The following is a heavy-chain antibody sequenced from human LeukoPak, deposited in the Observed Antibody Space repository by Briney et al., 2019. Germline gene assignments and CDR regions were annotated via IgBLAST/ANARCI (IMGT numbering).Heavy chain of an antibody. V-gene: IGHV3-23*01. CDR2: ISGSGGGT. Sequence: GGSLRLSCAASGFTFNSYAMSWVRQAPGKGLEWVSGISGSGGGTYYADSVKGRFTISRDNSKSTLFLQVNSLRAEDTAVYYCAKDMGGITGRGAFDIWGQGTMVTVSS. CDR3: AKDMGGITGRGAFDI. J-gene: IGHJ3*02. D-gene: IGHD1-26*01. CDR1: GFTFNSYA.